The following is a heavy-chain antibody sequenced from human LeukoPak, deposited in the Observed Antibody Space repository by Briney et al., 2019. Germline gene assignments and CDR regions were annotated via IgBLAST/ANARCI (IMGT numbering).Heavy chain of an antibody. D-gene: IGHD3-10*01. Sequence: PGGSLRLSCAASGFTFSSYGMYWVRQAPGKGLEWVAFIRYDGSNKYYADSVKGRFTISRDNSKNTLYLQMKSLRAEDTAVYYCAKDGMGLLWFGELSDWGQGTLVTVSP. J-gene: IGHJ4*02. CDR3: AKDGMGLLWFGELSD. CDR1: GFTFSSYG. V-gene: IGHV3-30*02. CDR2: IRYDGSNK.